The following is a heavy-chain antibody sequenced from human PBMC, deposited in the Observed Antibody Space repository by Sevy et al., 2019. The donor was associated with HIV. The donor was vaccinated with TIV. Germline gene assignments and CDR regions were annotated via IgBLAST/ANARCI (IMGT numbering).Heavy chain of an antibody. D-gene: IGHD3-3*01. V-gene: IGHV1-46*02. Sequence: ASVKVSCKASGYTFNNYYMHWVRQAPGQGLEWMGIINPSGGSTSYAQKFQGRVTITRDTLTNTVYMELTSLRSEDTAIYYWARDLTIFGVIPDYWGQGTLVTVSS. CDR3: ARDLTIFGVIPDY. CDR2: INPSGGST. CDR1: GYTFNNYY. J-gene: IGHJ4*02.